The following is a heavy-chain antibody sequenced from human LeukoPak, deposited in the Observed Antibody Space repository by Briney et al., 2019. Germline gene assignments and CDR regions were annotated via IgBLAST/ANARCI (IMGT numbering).Heavy chain of an antibody. CDR2: ISAYNGNT. J-gene: IGHJ4*02. V-gene: IGHV1-18*01. D-gene: IGHD3-3*01. CDR1: GYTFTSYG. CDR3: ARSVVVYDFWSGYYYFDY. Sequence: ASVKVSCKASGYTFTSYGISWVRQAPGQGLEWMGWISAYNGNTNYAQKLQGRVTMTTDTSTCTAYMELRSLRSDDTAVYYCARSVVVYDFWSGYYYFDYWGQGTLVTVSS.